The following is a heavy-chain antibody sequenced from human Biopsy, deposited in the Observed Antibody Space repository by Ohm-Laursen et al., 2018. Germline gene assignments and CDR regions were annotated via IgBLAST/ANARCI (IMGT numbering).Heavy chain of an antibody. D-gene: IGHD4-23*01. CDR1: GFSFSDYH. J-gene: IGHJ6*02. CDR2: ISGGGTI. V-gene: IGHV3-11*01. CDR3: AGDTRWSPYSMDV. Sequence: SLRLSCAAFGFSFSDYHMRWIRQAPGRGLEWVSYISGGGTIYYGDSMKGRVTISRDNAKNSLYLQMHSLRAEDTAVYYCAGDTRWSPYSMDVWGQGTTVTVSS.